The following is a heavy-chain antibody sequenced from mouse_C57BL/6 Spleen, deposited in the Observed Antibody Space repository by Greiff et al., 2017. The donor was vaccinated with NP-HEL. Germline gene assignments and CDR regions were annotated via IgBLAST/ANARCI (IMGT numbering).Heavy chain of an antibody. CDR1: GYTFTSYT. J-gene: IGHJ4*01. V-gene: IGHV1-4*01. CDR2: INPSSGYT. CDR3: AREGNAMDY. Sequence: VHLVESGAELARPGASVKMSCKASGYTFTSYTMHWVKQRPGQGLEWIGYINPSSGYTKYNQKFKDKATLTADKSSSTAYMQLSSLTSEDSAVYYCAREGNAMDYWGQGTSVTVSS.